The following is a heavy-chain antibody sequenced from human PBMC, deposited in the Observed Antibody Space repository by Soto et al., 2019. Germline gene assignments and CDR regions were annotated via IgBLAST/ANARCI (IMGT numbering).Heavy chain of an antibody. V-gene: IGHV3-30*18. CDR1: GFTFSSYG. CDR3: AKDALYDSSGYSGGGLDY. Sequence: GGSLRLSCAASGFTFSSYGMHWVRQAPGKGLEWVAVISYDGSNKYYADSVKGRFTISRDNSKNTLYLQMNSLRAEDTAVYYCAKDALYDSSGYSGGGLDYWGQGTLVTVSS. CDR2: ISYDGSNK. J-gene: IGHJ4*02. D-gene: IGHD3-22*01.